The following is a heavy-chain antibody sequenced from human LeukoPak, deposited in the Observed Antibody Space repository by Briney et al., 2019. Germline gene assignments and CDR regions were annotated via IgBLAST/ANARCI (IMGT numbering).Heavy chain of an antibody. Sequence: KPSETLSLTCAVSGGSISSYYWSWIRQPAGKGLEWIGRIYTSGSTNYNPSLKSRVTMTVDTSKNQFSLKLSSVTAADTAVYYCVGDYYGSGSYYPNWFDPWGQGTLVTVSS. CDR3: VGDYYGSGSYYPNWFDP. V-gene: IGHV4-4*07. CDR1: GGSISSYY. D-gene: IGHD3-10*01. J-gene: IGHJ5*02. CDR2: IYTSGST.